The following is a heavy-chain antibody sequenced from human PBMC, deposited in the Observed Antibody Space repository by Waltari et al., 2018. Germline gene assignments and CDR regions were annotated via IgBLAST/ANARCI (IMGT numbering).Heavy chain of an antibody. V-gene: IGHV3-21*01. D-gene: IGHD4-17*01. Sequence: EVQLVESGGGLVKPGGSLRLSCAASGFTFSSYSLNWVRQAPGKGLEWVSSISSSSSYIYYADSVKGRFTISRDNAKNSLYLQMNSLRAEDTAVYYCARSDPYDYGVPDFDYWGQGTLVTVSS. CDR2: ISSSSSYI. CDR1: GFTFSSYS. CDR3: ARSDPYDYGVPDFDY. J-gene: IGHJ4*02.